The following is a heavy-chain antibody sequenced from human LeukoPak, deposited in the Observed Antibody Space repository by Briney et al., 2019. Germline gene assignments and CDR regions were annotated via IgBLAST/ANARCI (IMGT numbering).Heavy chain of an antibody. CDR1: GFTVSSNY. CDR2: IYSGGST. D-gene: IGHD3-10*01. J-gene: IGHJ6*02. Sequence: GGSLRLSCAASGFTVSSNYMSWVRQAPGKGLEWVSVIYSGGSTYYADSVKGRFTISRDNSKNTLYLQMNSLRAEDTAVYYCARLKYDYYGSGSYSNYYYYYGMDVWGQGTTVTVSS. CDR3: ARLKYDYYGSGSYSNYYYYYGMDV. V-gene: IGHV3-53*01.